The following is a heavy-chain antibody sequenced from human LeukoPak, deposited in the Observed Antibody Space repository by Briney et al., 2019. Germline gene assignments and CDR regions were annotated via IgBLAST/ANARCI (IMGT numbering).Heavy chain of an antibody. CDR1: GFTFSRYN. Sequence: GGSLRLSCAASGFTFSRYNMNWVRQAPGKGLEWVSSISTSSSYIYYADSVKGRFTISRHNAKNSVYLQMDSLRAEDTAVYYCARDRQQWHFGYWGQGTLVTVPS. D-gene: IGHD6-19*01. CDR3: ARDRQQWHFGY. CDR2: ISTSSSYI. J-gene: IGHJ4*02. V-gene: IGHV3-21*01.